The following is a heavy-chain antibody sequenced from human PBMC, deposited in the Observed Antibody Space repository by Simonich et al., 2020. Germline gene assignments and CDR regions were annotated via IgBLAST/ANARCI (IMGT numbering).Heavy chain of an antibody. V-gene: IGHV3-21*01. CDR1: GFTFSSYS. CDR3: ARWIAVAGTGAYGMDV. J-gene: IGHJ6*02. D-gene: IGHD6-19*01. CDR2: SSSSSSYI. Sequence: EVQLVESGGGLVKPGGSLRLSCAASGFTFSSYSMTWVRQAPGKGLEWVSSSSSSSSYIYYADSVKGRFTISRDNAKNSLYLQMNSLRAEDTAVYYCARWIAVAGTGAYGMDVWGQGTTVTVSS.